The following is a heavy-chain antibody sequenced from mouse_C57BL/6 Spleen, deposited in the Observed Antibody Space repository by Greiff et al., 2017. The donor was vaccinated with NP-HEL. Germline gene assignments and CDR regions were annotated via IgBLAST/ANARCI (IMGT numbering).Heavy chain of an antibody. J-gene: IGHJ2*01. V-gene: IGHV1-81*01. D-gene: IGHD1-1*01. CDR3: AKNYGSSPYYFDY. Sequence: VKLVESGAELARPGASVKLSCKASGYTFTSYGISWVKQRTGQGLEWIGEIYPRSGNTYYNEKFKGKATLTADKSSSTAYMELRSLTSEDSAVYFCAKNYGSSPYYFDYWGQGTTLTVSS. CDR2: IYPRSGNT. CDR1: GYTFTSYG.